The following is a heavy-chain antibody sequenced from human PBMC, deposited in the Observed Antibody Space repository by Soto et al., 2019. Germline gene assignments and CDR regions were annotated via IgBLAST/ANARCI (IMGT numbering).Heavy chain of an antibody. Sequence: PSETLSLTCTVSVGSISSGDYYWSLIRQPPGKGLEWIGEIYYSGSTNYNPSLKSRVTISVDKSKNQFSLKLSSVTAADTAVYYCAVEGLIPMVRGARFDPRGQGTLVTVSS. V-gene: IGHV4-61*05. CDR3: AVEGLIPMVRGARFDP. J-gene: IGHJ5*02. CDR1: VGSISSGDYY. CDR2: IYYSGST. D-gene: IGHD3-10*01.